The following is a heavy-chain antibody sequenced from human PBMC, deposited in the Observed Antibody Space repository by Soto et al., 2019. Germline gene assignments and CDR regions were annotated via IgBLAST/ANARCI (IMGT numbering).Heavy chain of an antibody. J-gene: IGHJ6*02. CDR1: GFTVNSNY. CDR2: TNTGGTT. Sequence: EVQVLATGGGLIQPGGSLRLSCAASGFTVNSNYMSWVRQAPGEGLQWASITNTGGTTYYADSVKGRFTVSRDNSKNTLYLQMNSLRAEVTAVYYCAKGDGFILAVWGQGTTVSVPS. D-gene: IGHD1-26*01. V-gene: IGHV3-53*02. CDR3: AKGDGFILAV.